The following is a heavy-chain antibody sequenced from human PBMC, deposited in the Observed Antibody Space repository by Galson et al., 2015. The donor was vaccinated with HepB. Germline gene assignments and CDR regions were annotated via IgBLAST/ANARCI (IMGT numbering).Heavy chain of an antibody. CDR2: INAGTGDT. J-gene: IGHJ4*02. CDR1: GYTFTTYT. V-gene: IGHV1-3*01. CDR3: ATGIVGAVQLLDY. D-gene: IGHD1-26*01. Sequence: SVKVSCKASGYTFTTYTIHWVRQAPGQRLEWMGWINAGTGDTQYSQTFQGRVTITRDTSASTAYMEVSSLRSEDTALYYCATGIVGAVQLLDYWGQGTLVTVSS.